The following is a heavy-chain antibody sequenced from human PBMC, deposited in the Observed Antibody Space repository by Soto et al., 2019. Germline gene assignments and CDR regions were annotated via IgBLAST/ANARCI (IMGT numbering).Heavy chain of an antibody. D-gene: IGHD1-26*01. CDR1: GGSISSGGYY. Sequence: QVQLQESGPGLVKHSQTLSLTCTVSGGSISSGGYYWSWIRQHPGKGLEWIGYIYYSGSTYYNPSLKSRVTISVDTSKNQFSLKLSSVTAADTAVYYCARAERGATTLDYWGQGTLVTVSS. CDR2: IYYSGST. CDR3: ARAERGATTLDY. J-gene: IGHJ4*02. V-gene: IGHV4-31*03.